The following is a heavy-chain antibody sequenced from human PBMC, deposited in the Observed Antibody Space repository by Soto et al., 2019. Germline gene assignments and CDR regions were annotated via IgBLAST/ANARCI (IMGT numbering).Heavy chain of an antibody. CDR1: GFTFSSYG. Sequence: PGGSLRLSCAASGFTFSSYGMHWVRQAPGKGLEWVAVISYDGSNKYYADSVKGRFTISRDNSKNTLYLQMNSLRAEDTAVYYCAEDSWFDPWGQGTLVTVYS. V-gene: IGHV3-30*18. J-gene: IGHJ5*02. CDR2: ISYDGSNK. CDR3: AEDSWFDP.